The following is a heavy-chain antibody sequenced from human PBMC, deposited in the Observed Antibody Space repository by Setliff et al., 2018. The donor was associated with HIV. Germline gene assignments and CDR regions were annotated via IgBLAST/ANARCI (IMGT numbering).Heavy chain of an antibody. D-gene: IGHD3-9*01. CDR3: ASLDILTGYYFDY. V-gene: IGHV1-2*06. J-gene: IGHJ4*02. Sequence: ASVKVSCTASGYSFTGYYMHWVRQAPGQGLEWMGRINPNSGGTNYAQKFQGRVTMTRDTSISTAYMELSRLRSDDTAVYYCASLDILTGYYFDYWGQGTLVTVSS. CDR2: INPNSGGT. CDR1: GYSFTGYY.